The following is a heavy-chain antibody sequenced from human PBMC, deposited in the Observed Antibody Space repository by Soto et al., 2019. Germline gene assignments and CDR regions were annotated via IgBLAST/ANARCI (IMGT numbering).Heavy chain of an antibody. Sequence: QITLKESGPTLVKPTQTLTLTCTFSGFSLSTSGVGVGWIRQPPGKALEWLALIYWDDVKRYRPSLKSRLTIAKDTSKNHVVLTMTNMDPVDTATYFCAHSPTRPDAFDIWGQGTMVTVSS. CDR2: IYWDDVK. CDR3: AHSPTRPDAFDI. J-gene: IGHJ3*02. CDR1: GFSLSTSGVG. V-gene: IGHV2-5*02.